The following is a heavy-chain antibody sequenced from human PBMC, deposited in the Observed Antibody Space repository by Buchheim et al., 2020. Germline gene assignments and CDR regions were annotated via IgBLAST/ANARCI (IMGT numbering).Heavy chain of an antibody. CDR1: GFTFSSYG. D-gene: IGHD2-21*02. CDR3: AKGLEAYCSGDCYPDAFDI. J-gene: IGHJ3*02. V-gene: IGHV3-30*18. Sequence: QVQLVESGGGVVQPGRSLRLSCAASGFTFSSYGMHWVRQAPGKGLEWVAVISYDGSNKYYADSVKGRFTISRDNSKNTLYLQMNSLRAEDSAVYYCAKGLEAYCSGDCYPDAFDIWGQGT. CDR2: ISYDGSNK.